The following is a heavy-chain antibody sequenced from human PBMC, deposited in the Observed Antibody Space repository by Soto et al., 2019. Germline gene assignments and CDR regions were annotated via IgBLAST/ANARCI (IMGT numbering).Heavy chain of an antibody. Sequence: QVQLVQSGDEVKNPGASVKVSCKPSGYTFTDYHIHWVRQAPGQGLEFMGWINANNGGAGAAQQFQGRLTVTRDTSISTVYMELSNLRSDDTAVYFCAREGGSDSLVPKNIWFDTWGHGTRVTVSS. CDR1: GYTFTDYH. D-gene: IGHD6-13*01. J-gene: IGHJ5*01. V-gene: IGHV1-2*02. CDR2: INANNGGA. CDR3: AREGGSDSLVPKNIWFDT.